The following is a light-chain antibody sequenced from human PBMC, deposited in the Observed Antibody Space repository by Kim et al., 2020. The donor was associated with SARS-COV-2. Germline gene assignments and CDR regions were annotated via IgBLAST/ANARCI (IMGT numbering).Light chain of an antibody. Sequence: SVSPGERATVSCRASQSVASHFAWYQQIPGQAPRLLIYGASTRASGLPPRFSGSGSGTDFSLTISSLQSEDSAVYFCQQYNSWPYTFGQGTKLEI. V-gene: IGKV3-15*01. CDR3: QQYNSWPYT. CDR1: QSVASH. CDR2: GAS. J-gene: IGKJ2*01.